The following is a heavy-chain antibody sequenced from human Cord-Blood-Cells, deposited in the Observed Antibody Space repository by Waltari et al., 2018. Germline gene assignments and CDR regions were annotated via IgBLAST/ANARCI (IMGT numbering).Heavy chain of an antibody. J-gene: IGHJ6*03. D-gene: IGHD2-2*01. CDR1: GGSISSSSYY. Sequence: QLQLQESGPGLVKPSETLSLTCTVSGGSISSSSYYWGWIRQPPGKGLEWIGSIYYSGSTYYNPSLKSRVTISVDTSKNQFSLKLSSVTAADTAVYYCAISTYIVVVPAANPRDDYYYMDVWGKGTTVTVSS. V-gene: IGHV4-39*01. CDR3: AISTYIVVVPAANPRDDYYYMDV. CDR2: IYYSGST.